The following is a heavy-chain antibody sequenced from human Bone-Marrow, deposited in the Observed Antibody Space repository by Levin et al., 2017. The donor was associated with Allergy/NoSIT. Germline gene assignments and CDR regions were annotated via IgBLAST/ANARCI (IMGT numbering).Heavy chain of an antibody. J-gene: IGHJ5*02. V-gene: IGHV3-53*01. CDR2: LYFSGST. D-gene: IGHD6-13*01. Sequence: SVLYFSGSTYYADSVKGRFTISRDNSKNTVFLQMSSLRAEDTAVYWCARGAVGSSWFDPWGQGTLVTVSS. CDR3: ARGAVGSSWFDP.